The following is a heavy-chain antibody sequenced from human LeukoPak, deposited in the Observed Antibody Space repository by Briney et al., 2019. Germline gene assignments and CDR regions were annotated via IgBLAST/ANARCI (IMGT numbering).Heavy chain of an antibody. CDR1: GFTFSSYA. CDR3: AKPAKTDYVDY. D-gene: IGHD4/OR15-4a*01. V-gene: IGHV3-23*01. Sequence: GGSLRLSCAASGFTFSSYAMTWVRQAPGKGLQWVSAVSGSGAHTYYAGSVKGRFTISRDNSRDTLYLQMNSLRAEDTAVYYCAKPAKTDYVDYWGQGTLVTVSS. CDR2: VSGSGAHT. J-gene: IGHJ4*02.